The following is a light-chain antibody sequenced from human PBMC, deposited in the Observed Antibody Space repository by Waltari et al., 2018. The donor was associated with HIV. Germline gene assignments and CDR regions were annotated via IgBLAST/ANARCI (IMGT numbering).Light chain of an antibody. J-gene: IGLJ2*01. CDR1: SSNIGSNT. Sequence: QSVLTQPPSASGPPGQRVTISCSGSSSNIGSNTVHWYQQLPGTAPKLLIYSNNQRPSGVPDRFSGSKSGTSASLAISGLQSEDEADYYCAAWDGSLNGHVVFGGGTKLTVL. V-gene: IGLV1-44*01. CDR2: SNN. CDR3: AAWDGSLNGHVV.